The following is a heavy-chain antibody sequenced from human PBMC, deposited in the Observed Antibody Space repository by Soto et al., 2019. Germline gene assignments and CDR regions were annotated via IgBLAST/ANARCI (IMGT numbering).Heavy chain of an antibody. CDR3: ARVARGRVVGATPPCFDY. Sequence: QVQLQESGPGLVKPSQTLSLTCTVSGGSITSGIYYWSSIRQDPGTGLEWLGHIYYSGSTYYNPSLKSRVSISVDTSKNQFSLKLTSVTAADTAVYYCARVARGRVVGATPPCFDYWGQGTLVTVSS. D-gene: IGHD1-26*01. J-gene: IGHJ4*02. CDR2: IYYSGST. CDR1: GGSITSGIYY. V-gene: IGHV4-31*03.